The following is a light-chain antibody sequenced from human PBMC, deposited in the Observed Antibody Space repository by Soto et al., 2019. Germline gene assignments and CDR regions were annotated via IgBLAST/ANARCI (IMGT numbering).Light chain of an antibody. CDR1: QSISTW. V-gene: IGKV1-5*03. Sequence: DVQMTQSPSTLSASVGDRVTITCRASQSISTWLAWYQQKPGKAPNLLIHKASSLESGVPSRFSGSGFGAEFTLTISVLQPEDPATYYCQQYDNYWTFGQGTKVEI. J-gene: IGKJ1*01. CDR3: QQYDNYWT. CDR2: KAS.